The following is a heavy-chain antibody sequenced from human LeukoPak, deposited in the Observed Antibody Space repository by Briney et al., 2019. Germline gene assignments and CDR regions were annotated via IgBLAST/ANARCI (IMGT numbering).Heavy chain of an antibody. D-gene: IGHD3-22*01. CDR3: ARDFADATMIVVVLYYFDY. J-gene: IGHJ4*02. V-gene: IGHV3-30-3*01. CDR1: GFTFSSYA. Sequence: GGSLRLSCAASGFTFSSYAMHWVRQAPGKGLEWVAVISYDGSNKYYADSVKGRFTISRDNSKNTLYLQMNSLRAEDTAVYYCARDFADATMIVVVLYYFDYWGQGTLVTVTS. CDR2: ISYDGSNK.